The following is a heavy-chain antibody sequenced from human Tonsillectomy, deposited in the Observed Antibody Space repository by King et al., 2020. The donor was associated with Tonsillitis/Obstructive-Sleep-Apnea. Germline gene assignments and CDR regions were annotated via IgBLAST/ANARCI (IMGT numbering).Heavy chain of an antibody. Sequence: VQLVESGGGLVKPGGSLRLSCAASGFTFSDYYMSWIRQAPGKGLEWGSYISSSSSYTNYADAVKGRFNISSDNAKNSLYLQMNSLRAEDTAVYYCARKGGTTVTYWYFDLWGRGTLVTVSS. J-gene: IGHJ2*01. CDR1: GFTFSDYY. D-gene: IGHD4-17*01. V-gene: IGHV3-11*05. CDR2: ISSSSSYT. CDR3: ARKGGTTVTYWYFDL.